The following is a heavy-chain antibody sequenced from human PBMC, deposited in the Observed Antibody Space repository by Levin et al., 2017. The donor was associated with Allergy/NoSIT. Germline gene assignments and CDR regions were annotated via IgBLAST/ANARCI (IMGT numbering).Heavy chain of an antibody. CDR2: IRNKEYGEKT. V-gene: IGHV3-49*04. J-gene: IGHJ1*01. Sequence: GESLKISCPVSGFIFRDYAMSWVRQAPGKGLEWVAFIRNKEYGEKTQYAASVQGRFIISRDDSTGIAYLQMNSLTIEDTAVYYCIRGYSGYYAEYFYHWGQGTVVTVSS. CDR3: IRGYSGYYAEYFYH. CDR1: GFIFRDYA. D-gene: IGHD3-22*01.